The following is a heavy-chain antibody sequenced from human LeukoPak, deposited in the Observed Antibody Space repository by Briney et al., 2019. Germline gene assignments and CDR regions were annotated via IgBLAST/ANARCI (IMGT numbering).Heavy chain of an antibody. CDR1: GFTFSSYA. J-gene: IGHJ6*03. D-gene: IGHD4-17*01. Sequence: GGSLRLSCAASGFTFSSYAMSWVRQAPGKGLEWVSAISGSGGSTYYADSVKGRFTISRDNAKNSLYLQMDGLRAEDTAMYYCARYDYGDYEDYFYYMDVWGKGTAVSVSS. V-gene: IGHV3-23*01. CDR3: ARYDYGDYEDYFYYMDV. CDR2: ISGSGGST.